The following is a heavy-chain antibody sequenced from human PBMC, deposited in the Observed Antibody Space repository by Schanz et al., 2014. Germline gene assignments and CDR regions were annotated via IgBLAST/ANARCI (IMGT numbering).Heavy chain of an antibody. CDR1: GFTVSSNH. J-gene: IGHJ4*02. CDR3: ARGTDWNLHY. CDR2: IGYLGDT. D-gene: IGHD1-1*01. Sequence: EQLVESGGGLVKPGGSLRLSCAVSGFTVSSNHMSWVRQAPGKGLEWVSTIGYLGDTYYPDSVKGRFTVSRDSGQNSLYLQMNSLRAGDTAVYYCARGTDWNLHYWGQGALVTVSS. V-gene: IGHV3-13*01.